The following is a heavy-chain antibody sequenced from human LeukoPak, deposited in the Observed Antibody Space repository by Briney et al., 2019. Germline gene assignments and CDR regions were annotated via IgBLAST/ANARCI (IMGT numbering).Heavy chain of an antibody. CDR1: GFTFSSYG. CDR3: AKRSHDYGGYMDF. D-gene: IGHD4-17*01. Sequence: PGGSLRLSCAASGFTFSSYGMNWVRQAPGKGLEWVSTIRNSGSSTPYADSVKGRFTISRDNSKNTLYLQLNSLRADDTALYYCAKRSHDYGGYMDFWGQGTLVTVSS. CDR2: IRNSGSST. J-gene: IGHJ4*02. V-gene: IGHV3-23*01.